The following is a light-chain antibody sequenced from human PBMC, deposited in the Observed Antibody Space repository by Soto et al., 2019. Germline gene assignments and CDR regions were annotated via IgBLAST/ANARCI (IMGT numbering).Light chain of an antibody. CDR2: DVS. V-gene: IGLV2-8*01. Sequence: QSALTQPPSASGSPGQSVTISCTGTSNDVGAYNYVSWYQHHPGKAPKLMISDVSHRPSGVPDRFSGSKSGNTASLTVSGLQAEDEADYYCSSYAGSNNYVIFGGGTKLTV. CDR3: SSYAGSNNYVI. CDR1: SNDVGAYNY. J-gene: IGLJ2*01.